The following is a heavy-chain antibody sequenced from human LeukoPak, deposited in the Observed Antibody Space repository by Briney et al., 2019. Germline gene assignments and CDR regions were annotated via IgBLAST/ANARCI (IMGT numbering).Heavy chain of an antibody. V-gene: IGHV4-39*01. J-gene: IGHJ6*03. Sequence: KTSETLSLTCTVSGSSISSGTYYWSWIRQPPGKGLEWIGNIYYSGSTYYNPSLKSRVTISVDTSKNQFSLKLSSVTAADTAVYYCARLVTEYGDYATYYYYYMDVWGKGTTVTISS. D-gene: IGHD4-17*01. CDR3: ARLVTEYGDYATYYYYYMDV. CDR1: GSSISSGTYY. CDR2: IYYSGST.